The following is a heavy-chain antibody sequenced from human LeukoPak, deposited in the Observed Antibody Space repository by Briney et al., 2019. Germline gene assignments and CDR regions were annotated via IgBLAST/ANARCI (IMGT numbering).Heavy chain of an antibody. D-gene: IGHD5-18*01. V-gene: IGHV4-34*01. CDR1: GGSFSGYY. Sequence: PSETLSLTCAVYGGSFSGYYWSWIRQPPGKGLEWIGEINHSGSTNYNPSLKSRVTISVDTSKNQFSLKLSSVTAADTAVYYCAGSYSYGYETAFDIWGQGTMVTVSS. J-gene: IGHJ3*02. CDR3: AGSYSYGYETAFDI. CDR2: INHSGST.